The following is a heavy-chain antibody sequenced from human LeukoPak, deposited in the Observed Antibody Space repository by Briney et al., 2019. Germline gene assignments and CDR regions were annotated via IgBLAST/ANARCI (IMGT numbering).Heavy chain of an antibody. CDR2: IYRSGST. V-gene: IGHV4-38-2*02. CDR3: ARPIAAAGTGWFDP. J-gene: IGHJ5*02. Sequence: PSETLSLTCTVSGYSISSGYYWGWIRQPPGKGLEWIGSIYRSGSTYYNPSLKSRVTISVDTSKNQFSLKLSSVTAADTAVYYCARPIAAAGTGWFDPWGQGTLVTVSS. D-gene: IGHD6-13*01. CDR1: GYSISSGYY.